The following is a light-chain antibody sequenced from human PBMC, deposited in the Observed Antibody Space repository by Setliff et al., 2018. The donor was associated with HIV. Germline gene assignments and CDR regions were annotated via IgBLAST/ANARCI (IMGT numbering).Light chain of an antibody. CDR1: KIGSKS. Sequence: SYELTQPPSVSVAPGKTARTTCGGNKIGSKSVHWYQQKPGQAPVLVVYDDNDRPSGIPERFSGSNSGNTATLTISRVEAGDEADYYCQVWDSSGDHHVFGTGTKVTVL. J-gene: IGLJ1*01. CDR3: QVWDSSGDHHV. V-gene: IGLV3-21*03. CDR2: DDN.